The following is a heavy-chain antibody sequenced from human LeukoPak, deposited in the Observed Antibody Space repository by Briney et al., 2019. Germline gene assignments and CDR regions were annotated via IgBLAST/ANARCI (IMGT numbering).Heavy chain of an antibody. J-gene: IGHJ6*02. CDR3: AKDNPGSSSWYDSPPYYYGMDV. CDR1: GFTFSDYA. D-gene: IGHD6-13*01. Sequence: SGGSLRLSCATSGFTFSDYAMSWVRQAPGKGLEWVSAISGSGGSTYYADSVKGRFTISRDNSKNTLYLQMNSLRAEDTAVYYCAKDNPGSSSWYDSPPYYYGMDVWGQGTTVTVSS. CDR2: ISGSGGST. V-gene: IGHV3-23*01.